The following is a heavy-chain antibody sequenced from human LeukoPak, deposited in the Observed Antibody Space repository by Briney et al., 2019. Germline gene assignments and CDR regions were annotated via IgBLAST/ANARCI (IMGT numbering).Heavy chain of an antibody. V-gene: IGHV3-43*02. Sequence: GGSLRLSCVAAGLNFDDSAMHWVRQAPGKGLEWVSLISADGGITFYADSVKGRFSISRDYSKNSLYLQMNSLRSEDTAMYYCAKESGKFDYWGQGTLVAVS. CDR2: ISADGGIT. CDR1: GLNFDDSA. CDR3: AKESGKFDY. J-gene: IGHJ4*02.